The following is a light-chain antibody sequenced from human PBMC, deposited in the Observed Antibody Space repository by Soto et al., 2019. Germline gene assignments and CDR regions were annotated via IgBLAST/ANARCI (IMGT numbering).Light chain of an antibody. V-gene: IGKV1-39*01. CDR3: QQSYSTPPT. CDR2: AAS. CDR1: QSIISY. Sequence: DIQMTQSPSSLSASVGDRVTITCRASQSIISYLNWYQQKPGKAPKLLIYAASSLQSGVPSRFSGSGSGTDFTLTFSSLQPEDFATYYCQQSYSTPPTFGQGTRLEIK. J-gene: IGKJ5*01.